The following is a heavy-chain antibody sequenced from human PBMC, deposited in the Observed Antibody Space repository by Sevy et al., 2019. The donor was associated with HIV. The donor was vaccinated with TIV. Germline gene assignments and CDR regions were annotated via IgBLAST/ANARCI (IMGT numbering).Heavy chain of an antibody. CDR1: GFTFSSYG. V-gene: IGHV3-33*01. J-gene: IGHJ4*02. CDR3: ARDDSSYGVFDY. D-gene: IGHD4-4*01. CDR2: IWYDGSNK. Sequence: GGSLRLSCAASGFTFSSYGMHWDRQAPGKGLEWVAVIWYDGSNKYYADSVKGRFTISRDNSKITLYLQMNSLGAEDTAVCYCARDDSSYGVFDYWGQGTLVTVSS.